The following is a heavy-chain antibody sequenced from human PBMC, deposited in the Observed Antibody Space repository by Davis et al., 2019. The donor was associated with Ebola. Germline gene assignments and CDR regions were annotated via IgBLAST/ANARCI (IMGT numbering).Heavy chain of an antibody. D-gene: IGHD2-15*01. CDR2: IYGSGST. J-gene: IGHJ6*03. CDR3: ARRYTCSGNYMDV. CDR1: GFTVSTNC. Sequence: PGGSLRPSCAASGFTVSTNCMSWVRQAPRKGLEWVSVIYGSGSTYYADSLKGRFTISRDNSKNTLYLQMNTLRAEDTAVYHCARRYTCSGNYMDVWGKGTTVTVSS. V-gene: IGHV3-53*01.